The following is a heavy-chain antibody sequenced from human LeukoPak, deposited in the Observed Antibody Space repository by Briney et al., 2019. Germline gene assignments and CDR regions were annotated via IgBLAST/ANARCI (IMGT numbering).Heavy chain of an antibody. CDR2: IYSSGST. V-gene: IGHV4-61*02. CDR3: AGASRGFGELSYFNY. CDR1: GGSISSSSYY. Sequence: SQTLSLTCTVSGGSISSSSYYWNWIRQPAGKGLEWMGLIYSSGSTNYNPSLKSRVTISVDTSKSQFSLKLSSVTAADTAVYFCAGASRGFGELSYFNYWGQGILVTVSS. J-gene: IGHJ4*02. D-gene: IGHD3-10*01.